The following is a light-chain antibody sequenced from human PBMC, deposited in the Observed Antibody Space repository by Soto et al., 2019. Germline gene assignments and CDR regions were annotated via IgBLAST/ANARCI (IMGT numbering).Light chain of an antibody. Sequence: QSVLTQPPSVSGAPGQRVTISCTGSSSNIGAGYDVHWYQQLPGTAPKLLIYGNSNRPSGVPDRFSGSKSGTSASLAITGLQAYDEADYYCQSYDSSLSGWVFRGGTKLTVL. J-gene: IGLJ3*02. CDR2: GNS. CDR3: QSYDSSLSGWV. CDR1: SSNIGAGYD. V-gene: IGLV1-40*01.